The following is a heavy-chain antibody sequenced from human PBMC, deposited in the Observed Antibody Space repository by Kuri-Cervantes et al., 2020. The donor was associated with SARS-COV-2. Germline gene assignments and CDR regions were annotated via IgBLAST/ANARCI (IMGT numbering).Heavy chain of an antibody. CDR2: INHSGST. D-gene: IGHD3-22*01. V-gene: IGHV4-34*01. Sequence: ESLKISCAVYGGSFSGYKWNWIRQSPGKGLEWIGEINHSGSTNYNPSLKSRVTISVDTSKNQFSLKLSSVTAADTAVYYCARDSKDKNPTYYYDSSGYYYLSAFDIWGQGTMVTVSS. CDR1: GGSFSGYK. J-gene: IGHJ3*02. CDR3: ARDSKDKNPTYYYDSSGYYYLSAFDI.